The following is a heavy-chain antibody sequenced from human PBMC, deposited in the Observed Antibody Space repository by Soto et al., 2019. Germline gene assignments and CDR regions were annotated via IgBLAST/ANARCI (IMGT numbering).Heavy chain of an antibody. CDR3: AREAGYCSGGSCYSHYYYYGMDV. CDR2: INSDGSST. J-gene: IGHJ6*02. CDR1: GFTFSSYW. V-gene: IGHV3-74*01. Sequence: EVQLVESGGGLVQPGGSLRLSCAASGFTFSSYWMHWVRQAPGKGLVWVSRINSDGSSTSYADSVKGRFTISRDNAKNTPDLQMNILRAEDTAVYYCAREAGYCSGGSCYSHYYYYGMDVWGQGTTVTVSS. D-gene: IGHD2-15*01.